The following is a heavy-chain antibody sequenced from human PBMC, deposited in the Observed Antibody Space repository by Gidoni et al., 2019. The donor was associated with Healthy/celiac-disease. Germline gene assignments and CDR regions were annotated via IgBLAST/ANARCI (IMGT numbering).Heavy chain of an antibody. Sequence: EVQLVASGGGWVQPGRSLRLSCTASGFTLGAYAMSWFRQAPGKGLEWVGFIRSKSYGGTTEYAAAVKGRFTISRDDSKSIAYLQMNSLNTEETAVYYCTRGETVSGWGYWGQGTLVTVSS. D-gene: IGHD6-19*01. CDR1: GFTLGAYA. J-gene: IGHJ4*02. CDR3: TRGETVSGWGY. CDR2: IRSKSYGGTT. V-gene: IGHV3-49*03.